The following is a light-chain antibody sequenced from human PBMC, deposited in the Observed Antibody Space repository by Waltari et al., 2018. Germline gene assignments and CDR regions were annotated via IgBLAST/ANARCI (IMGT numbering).Light chain of an antibody. CDR2: GAS. CDR1: QSVGRT. V-gene: IGKV3-20*01. J-gene: IGKJ1*01. CDR3: QHYVRLPAT. Sequence: SLSPGERATLSCRASQSVGRTLAWYQQKPGQAPRLLIYGASSRATDIPDRFSGSGSGTDFSLTINRLEPEDFAVYFCQHYVRLPATFGQGTKVEIK.